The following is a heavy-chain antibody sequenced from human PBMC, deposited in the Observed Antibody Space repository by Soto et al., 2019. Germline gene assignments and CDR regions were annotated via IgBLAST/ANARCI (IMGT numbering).Heavy chain of an antibody. Sequence: QVQLQESGPGLMKPSETLSLTCAFSGGSIRSYYWTWIRQPPGKGLEWIGYIYSSGSTKYNPSLKTRVTLSVDTSKNQFSLKVLSLNAADTAVYYCARLYYVSGRPLMDLWGQGITVTVSS. CDR3: ARLYYVSGRPLMDL. J-gene: IGHJ6*02. D-gene: IGHD3-10*01. V-gene: IGHV4-59*01. CDR1: GGSIRSYY. CDR2: IYSSGST.